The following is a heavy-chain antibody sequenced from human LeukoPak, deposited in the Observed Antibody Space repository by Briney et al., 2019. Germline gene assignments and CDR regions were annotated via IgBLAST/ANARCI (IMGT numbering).Heavy chain of an antibody. J-gene: IGHJ4*02. V-gene: IGHV3-53*01. CDR2: IYSGGST. CDR1: GVTLRSNY. CDR3: ARETGGNWNRIDY. D-gene: IGHD1/OR15-1a*01. Sequence: GGALRLSCAAPGVTLRSNYKSRGRQGPGKGLEWVSVIYSGGSTYYADSVKGRFTISRDDSKNTLYLQMNSLRAEDTAVYYCARETGGNWNRIDYWGQGTLVTVSS.